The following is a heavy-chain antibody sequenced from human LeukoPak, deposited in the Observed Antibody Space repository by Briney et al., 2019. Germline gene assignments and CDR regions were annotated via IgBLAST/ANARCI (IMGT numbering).Heavy chain of an antibody. D-gene: IGHD1-1*01. V-gene: IGHV3-23*01. Sequence: GGSLRLSCAASGFIFTNAMSWVRQAPGKGLEWVSTISGSSNTYYADSVKGRFTVSRDTSNNTPFLQMNSLSAEDTALYYCAKRNWNDFDFWGQGTQVTVSS. CDR3: AKRNWNDFDF. CDR2: ISGSSNT. J-gene: IGHJ4*02. CDR1: GFIFTNA.